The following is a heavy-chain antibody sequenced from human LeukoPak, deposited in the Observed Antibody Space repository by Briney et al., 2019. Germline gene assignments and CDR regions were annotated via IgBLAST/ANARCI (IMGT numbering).Heavy chain of an antibody. V-gene: IGHV4-61*08. CDR3: ARRVGAKGAFDM. D-gene: IGHD1-26*01. CDR2: IYSSGST. Sequence: PSETLSLTCTVSGGSISSGGYYWSWIRQPPGKGLEWIGYIYSSGSTSYNPSLKSRVTISRDTSKSQFSLKLSSVTAADTAVYYCARRVGAKGAFDMWGQGTMVTVSS. J-gene: IGHJ3*02. CDR1: GGSISSGGYY.